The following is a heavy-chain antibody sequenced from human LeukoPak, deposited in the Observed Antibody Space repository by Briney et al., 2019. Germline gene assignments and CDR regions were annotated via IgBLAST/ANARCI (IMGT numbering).Heavy chain of an antibody. J-gene: IGHJ4*02. CDR1: GFTFEDYA. CDR3: AKAPGFCSTTSCPGDY. D-gene: IGHD2-2*01. Sequence: GGSLRLSCVASGFTFEDYAMHWVRQAPGKGVEWVSLISGYGGTTYYADSVKGRFTISRDNSKNSLYLQMNSPRTEDTAWYYCAKAPGFCSTTSCPGDYWGQGILVTVSS. CDR2: ISGYGGTT. V-gene: IGHV3-43*02.